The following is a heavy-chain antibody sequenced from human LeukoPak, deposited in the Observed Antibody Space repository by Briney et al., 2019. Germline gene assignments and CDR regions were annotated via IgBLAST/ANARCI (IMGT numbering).Heavy chain of an antibody. V-gene: IGHV3-23*01. J-gene: IGHJ4*02. CDR3: AKYEAGYDFWSGYPFDY. Sequence: GGSLRLSCAASGFTFNSYAMSWVRQAPGKGLEWVSAISGSGGSTYYADSVKGRFTISRDNSKNTLYLQMNSLRAEDTAVYYCAKYEAGYDFWSGYPFDYWGQGTLVTVSS. CDR2: ISGSGGST. D-gene: IGHD3-3*01. CDR1: GFTFNSYA.